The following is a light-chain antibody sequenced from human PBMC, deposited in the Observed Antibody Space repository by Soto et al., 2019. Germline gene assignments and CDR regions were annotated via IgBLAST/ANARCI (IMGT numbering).Light chain of an antibody. V-gene: IGLV2-14*01. CDR2: EVS. Sequence: QSVLTQPASVSGSPGQSITISCTGTSSDIGVYNYVSWYQQHPGKAPKLMIYEVSHRTSGVSDRFSGSKSGNTASLTISGLQAEDEADYYCSSYRSSSTLGVLGTGTKVTVL. CDR1: SSDIGVYNY. CDR3: SSYRSSSTLGV. J-gene: IGLJ1*01.